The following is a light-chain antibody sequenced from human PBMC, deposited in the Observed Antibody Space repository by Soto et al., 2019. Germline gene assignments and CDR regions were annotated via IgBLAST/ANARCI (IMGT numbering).Light chain of an antibody. J-gene: IGKJ5*01. CDR1: QNIGTN. V-gene: IGKV3-15*01. Sequence: EMLMTQSPATLSVSPGERATLSCMASQNIGTNLAWYQQQPGQAPSLLIYRASTRAPGVPARFSGSGSGTDFTHAISSLQSEDFGVYYCQRQNGWPITFGQGTRLEIK. CDR3: QRQNGWPIT. CDR2: RAS.